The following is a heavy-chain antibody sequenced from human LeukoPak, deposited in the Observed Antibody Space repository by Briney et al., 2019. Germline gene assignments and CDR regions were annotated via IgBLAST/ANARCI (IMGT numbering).Heavy chain of an antibody. J-gene: IGHJ3*02. D-gene: IGHD3-22*01. CDR3: ARGDNSAFDI. Sequence: PGGSLRLSCSASGFTFSNCWMTWVRQAPGKGLEWVANIKEDGSRIYYVDSVKGRFTISRDNAKNSLYLQMNSLRAEDTAVYYCARGDNSAFDIWGQGTMVTVSS. CDR1: GFTFSNCW. CDR2: IKEDGSRI. V-gene: IGHV3-7*04.